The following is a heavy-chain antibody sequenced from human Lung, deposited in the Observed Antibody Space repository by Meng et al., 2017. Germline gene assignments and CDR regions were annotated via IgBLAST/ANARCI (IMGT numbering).Heavy chain of an antibody. J-gene: IGHJ4*02. Sequence: QLKLQESGPGRVKPSETLSLTCPVSGGSISSSSYHWGWIRQPPGKGLEWIGTIYYRGNTYYNPSLKSRVTISVDTSKNQFSLKVRSVTAADTAVYYCASYGGSFSDYWGQGTLVTVSS. D-gene: IGHD1-26*01. V-gene: IGHV4-39*01. CDR3: ASYGGSFSDY. CDR1: GGSISSSSYH. CDR2: IYYRGNT.